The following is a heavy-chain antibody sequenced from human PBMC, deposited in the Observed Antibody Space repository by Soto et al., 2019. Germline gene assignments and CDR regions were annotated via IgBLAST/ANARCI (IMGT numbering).Heavy chain of an antibody. Sequence: LKISCTGFGYTFTTFWISWVRQMPGKGLEWMGRIDPGDTYATYSPAFQGHVTISADKATSTAYLQWSSLKASDTAMYYCARTPGPEVAASLEYYYFSGMDVWGQGTTVTVSS. D-gene: IGHD2-15*01. J-gene: IGHJ6*02. CDR1: GYTFTTFW. CDR3: ARTPGPEVAASLEYYYFSGMDV. CDR2: IDPGDTYA. V-gene: IGHV5-10-1*01.